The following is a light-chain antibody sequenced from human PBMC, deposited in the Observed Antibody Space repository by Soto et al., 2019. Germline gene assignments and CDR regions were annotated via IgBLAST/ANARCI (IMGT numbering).Light chain of an antibody. J-gene: IGKJ1*01. V-gene: IGKV1-5*03. CDR1: QSISNR. Sequence: DIQMTQFPSTLSASVGDRVTITCRASQSISNRLAWFQQKSGEAPNLLIHKASSLESWVPSRFSGSGSGTEFTLTISSLQPDDFATYYCQQYNTYSWTFGQGTKV. CDR3: QQYNTYSWT. CDR2: KAS.